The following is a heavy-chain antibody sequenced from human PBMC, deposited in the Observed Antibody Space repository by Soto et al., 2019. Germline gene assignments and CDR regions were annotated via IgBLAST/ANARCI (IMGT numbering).Heavy chain of an antibody. CDR2: IHSDGSTT. CDR3: VRGDNWNDEASDY. V-gene: IGHV3-74*01. J-gene: IGHJ4*02. CDR1: GFTFNYYW. Sequence: PGGSLRLSCAASGFTFNYYWMHWVRQAPGQGLVWVSHIHSDGSTTTYADSVKGRFTISRDNAKNTLYLQMNSLRAEDTAVYYCVRGDNWNDEASDYWGQGTLVTVSS. D-gene: IGHD1-1*01.